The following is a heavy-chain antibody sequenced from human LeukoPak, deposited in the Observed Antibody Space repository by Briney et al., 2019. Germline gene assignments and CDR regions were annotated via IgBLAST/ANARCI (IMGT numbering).Heavy chain of an antibody. J-gene: IGHJ6*02. CDR3: ARDQTLNDYVLVSVGLNYYYYGMDV. D-gene: IGHD4-17*01. CDR1: GFTFSGYA. V-gene: IGHV3-11*06. Sequence: GGSLRLSCAASGFTFSGYAMSWVRQAPGKGLEWVSYISSSSSYTNYADSVKGRFTISRDNAKNSLYLQMNSLRAEDTAVYYCARDQTLNDYVLVSVGLNYYYYGMDVWGQGTTVTVSS. CDR2: ISSSSSYT.